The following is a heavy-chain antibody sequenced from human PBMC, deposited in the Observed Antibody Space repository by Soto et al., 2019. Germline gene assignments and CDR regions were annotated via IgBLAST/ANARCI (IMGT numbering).Heavy chain of an antibody. V-gene: IGHV4-59*01. J-gene: IGHJ4*02. CDR1: GGSIKSYY. Sequence: PSETLSLTCTVSGGSIKSYYWSWIRQPRGTGLEWIGYIYYSGSTNYNPSLKSRVTISVDTSKNQFSLKLSSVTAADTAVYYCARRYGGNFDYWGQGTLVTVSS. CDR3: ARRYGGNFDY. CDR2: IYYSGST. D-gene: IGHD1-26*01.